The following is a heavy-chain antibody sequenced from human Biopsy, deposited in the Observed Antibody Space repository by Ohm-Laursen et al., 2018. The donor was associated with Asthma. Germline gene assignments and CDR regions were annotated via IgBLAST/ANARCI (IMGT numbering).Heavy chain of an antibody. J-gene: IGHJ6*02. V-gene: IGHV1-69*17. Sequence: SSVKVSCKASGGTFSSYAISWVRQAPGQGLEWMGGIIPIFGIANYAQKFQGRVTITADKSTSTAYMGLSSLTIEDTAVYYCARAVTILQEWSGGMDVWGQGTTVTVSS. D-gene: IGHD3-3*01. CDR3: ARAVTILQEWSGGMDV. CDR2: IIPIFGIA. CDR1: GGTFSSYA.